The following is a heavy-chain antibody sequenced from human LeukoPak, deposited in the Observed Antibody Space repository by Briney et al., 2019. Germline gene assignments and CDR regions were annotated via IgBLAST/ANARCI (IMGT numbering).Heavy chain of an antibody. CDR1: GFTFDDYA. CDR2: ISWNSGSI. CDR3: AKGVGWGITGTTSSADY. D-gene: IGHD1-7*01. Sequence: QPGRSLRLSCAASGFTFDDYAMHWVRHAPGKGLEWVSGISWNSGSIGYADSVKGRFTISRDNAKNSLYLQMNSLRAEDMALYYCAKGVGWGITGTTSSADYWGQGTLVTVSS. V-gene: IGHV3-9*03. J-gene: IGHJ4*02.